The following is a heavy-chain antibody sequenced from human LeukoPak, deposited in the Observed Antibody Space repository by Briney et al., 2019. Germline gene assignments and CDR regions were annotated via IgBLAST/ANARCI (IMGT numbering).Heavy chain of an antibody. CDR2: LYISGST. J-gene: IGHJ4*02. CDR3: ARDLSGSLYFDY. Sequence: SETLSLTCSVSGASISSYYYNWIRQTAGGGLEWIGRLYISGSTDYNPSLKSRVTISVDTSNNQFSLELTSVTAADTAVYFCARDLSGSLYFDYWGQGVLVTVSS. CDR1: GASISSYY. D-gene: IGHD3-10*01. V-gene: IGHV4-4*07.